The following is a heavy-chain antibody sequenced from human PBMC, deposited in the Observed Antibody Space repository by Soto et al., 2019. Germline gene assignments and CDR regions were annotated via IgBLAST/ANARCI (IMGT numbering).Heavy chain of an antibody. V-gene: IGHV3-23*01. CDR1: GFTFRSYA. J-gene: IGHJ5*02. Sequence: GGSLRLSCVASGFTFRSYAMSWVRQAPGKGLEWVSAISGGGDRTYYADSVKGRFTTPRDNSKKTLYLEMNSLRAEDTAIYYCAKGPRYFDRNSWFDPWGQGTLVTVSS. CDR2: ISGGGDRT. CDR3: AKGPRYFDRNSWFDP. D-gene: IGHD3-9*01.